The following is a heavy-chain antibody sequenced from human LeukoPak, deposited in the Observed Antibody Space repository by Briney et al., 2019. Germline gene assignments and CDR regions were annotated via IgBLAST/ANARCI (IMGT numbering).Heavy chain of an antibody. CDR3: ARHGGRGHITSYYFDY. J-gene: IGHJ4*02. Sequence: SETLSLTCTVSGGSISSYYWSWIRQPPGKGLEWIGYIYYSGSTNYNPSLKSRVTISVDTSKNQFSLKLSSVTAADTAVYYCARHGGRGHITSYYFDYWGQGTLVTVSS. CDR1: GGSISSYY. V-gene: IGHV4-59*08. CDR2: IYYSGST. D-gene: IGHD3-16*01.